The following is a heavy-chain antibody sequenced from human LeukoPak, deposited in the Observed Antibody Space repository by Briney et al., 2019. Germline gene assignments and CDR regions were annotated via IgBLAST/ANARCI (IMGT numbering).Heavy chain of an antibody. CDR3: ARMSLGRRKTYYYDSSGYYPFDY. CDR2: IKQDGSEQ. V-gene: IGHV3-7*01. Sequence: GGSLRLSCAASGFTLSNYWMSWVRQAPGKGLEWVANIKQDGSEQYYVDSVKGRFTISRDNPKNSLYLQMSSLRAEDTAMYYCARMSLGRRKTYYYDSSGYYPFDYWGQGTLVTVSS. J-gene: IGHJ4*02. CDR1: GFTLSNYW. D-gene: IGHD3-22*01.